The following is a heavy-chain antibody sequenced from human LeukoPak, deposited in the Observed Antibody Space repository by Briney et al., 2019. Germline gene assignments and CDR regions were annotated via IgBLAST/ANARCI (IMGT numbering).Heavy chain of an antibody. CDR3: AREVEGATSYAFDI. CDR1: GGSLSSGSYY. D-gene: IGHD1-26*01. V-gene: IGHV4-61*02. J-gene: IGHJ3*02. Sequence: PSQTLSLTCTVSGGSLSSGSYYWSWIRQPAGKGLEWIGRIYTSGSTNYNPSLKSRVTISVDTSKNQFSLKLSSVTAADTAVYYCAREVEGATSYAFDIWGQGTMVTVSS. CDR2: IYTSGST.